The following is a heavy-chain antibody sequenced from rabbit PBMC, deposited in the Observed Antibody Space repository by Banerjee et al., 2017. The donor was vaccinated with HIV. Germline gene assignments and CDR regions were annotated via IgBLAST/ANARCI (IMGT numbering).Heavy chain of an antibody. CDR1: GLDFSSSYW. CDR2: IYVGSSGTT. V-gene: IGHV1S40*01. J-gene: IGHJ4*01. D-gene: IGHD4-1*01. CDR3: VSLLYYYFNL. Sequence: QSLEESGGDLVKPGASLTLTCTASGLDFSSSYWICWVRQAPGKGLEWIACIYVGSSGTTYYASWAKGRFTISKTSSTTVTLQMTSLTAADTATYFCVSLLYYYFNLWGPGTLVTVS.